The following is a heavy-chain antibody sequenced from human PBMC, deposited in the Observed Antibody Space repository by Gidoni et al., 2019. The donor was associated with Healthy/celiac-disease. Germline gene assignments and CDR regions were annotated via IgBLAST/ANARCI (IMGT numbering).Heavy chain of an antibody. CDR3: ARSKVQGVIISNGVDY. CDR1: GGSVLSGSYY. J-gene: IGHJ4*02. CDR2: IYYSGST. V-gene: IGHV4-61*01. D-gene: IGHD3-10*01. Sequence: QVQLQESGPGLVKPSETLSLPCTASGGSVLSGSYYWSWIRQPPEKGLEWIGYIYYSGSTNYNPSLKSRVTISVDTSKNQFSLKLSSVTAGDTAVYYCARSKVQGVIISNGVDYWGQGTLVTVSS.